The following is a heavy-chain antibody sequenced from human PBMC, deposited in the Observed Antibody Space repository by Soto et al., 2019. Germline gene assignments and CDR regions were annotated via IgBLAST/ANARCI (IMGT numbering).Heavy chain of an antibody. J-gene: IGHJ4*02. D-gene: IGHD3-22*01. CDR1: GFTFSSYA. Sequence: GGSLRLSCAASGFTFSSYAMSWVSQAPGKGLEWVSAISGSGGSTYYADSVKGRFTISRDNSNNTLYLQMNSLRAEYTALYYCAKSIAVIVVVDYWGQGTLVTVSS. CDR3: AKSIAVIVVVDY. V-gene: IGHV3-23*01. CDR2: ISGSGGST.